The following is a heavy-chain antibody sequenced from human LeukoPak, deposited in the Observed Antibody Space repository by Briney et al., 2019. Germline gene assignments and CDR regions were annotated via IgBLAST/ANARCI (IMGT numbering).Heavy chain of an antibody. J-gene: IGHJ4*02. CDR1: GGSFSGYY. Sequence: SETLSLTCAVYGGSFSGYYWSWIRQPPGKGLEWIGEINHSGSTNYNPSPKSRVTISVDTSKNQFSLKLSSVTAADTAVYYCARTGHCSGGSCYSSDYWGQGTLVTVSS. CDR3: ARTGHCSGGSCYSSDY. D-gene: IGHD2-15*01. V-gene: IGHV4-34*01. CDR2: INHSGST.